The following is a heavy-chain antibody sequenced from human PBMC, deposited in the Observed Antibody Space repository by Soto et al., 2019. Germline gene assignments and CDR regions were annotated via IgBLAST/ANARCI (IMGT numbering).Heavy chain of an antibody. CDR3: AKDGKVAAAAPSY. D-gene: IGHD6-13*01. CDR2: IGDSGGNT. V-gene: IGHV3-23*01. CDR1: GFSFRSYA. Sequence: GGSLRLSCAASGFSFRSYAMSWVRRAPGKGLEWVSTIGDSGGNTYYADSVKGRFTISRDNSKNTLYLQMNSLRAEDTAVYYCAKDGKVAAAAPSYWGQGTLVTVSS. J-gene: IGHJ4*02.